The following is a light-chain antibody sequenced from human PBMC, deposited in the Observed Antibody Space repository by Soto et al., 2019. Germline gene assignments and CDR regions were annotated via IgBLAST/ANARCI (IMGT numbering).Light chain of an antibody. CDR1: QGISNY. Sequence: ALQMTHSPSSLSASVGDRVTITCRASQGISNYLAWYQQKPGKAPKLLIYDASSLESGVPSRFSGSGSGTEFTLTISSLQPDDFATYYCQQYNSYRTFGQGTRLEIK. CDR3: QQYNSYRT. V-gene: IGKV1-13*02. CDR2: DAS. J-gene: IGKJ5*01.